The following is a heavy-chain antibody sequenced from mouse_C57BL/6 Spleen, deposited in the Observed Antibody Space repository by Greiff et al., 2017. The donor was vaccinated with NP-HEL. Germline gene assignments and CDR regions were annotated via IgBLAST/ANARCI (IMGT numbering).Heavy chain of an antibody. CDR3: ARYITGTGYFDY. CDR1: GFTFTDYY. V-gene: IGHV7-3*01. J-gene: IGHJ2*01. Sequence: EVMLVESGGGLVQPGGSLSLSCAASGFTFTDYYMSWVRQPPGKALEWLGFIRNKANGYTTEYSASVKGRFTISRDNSQSILYLQMNALRAEDSATYYCARYITGTGYFDYWGQGTTLTVSS. D-gene: IGHD4-1*01. CDR2: IRNKANGYTT.